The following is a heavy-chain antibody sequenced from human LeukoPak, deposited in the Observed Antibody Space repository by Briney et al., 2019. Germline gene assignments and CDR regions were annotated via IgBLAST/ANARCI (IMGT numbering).Heavy chain of an antibody. CDR2: IYDSGST. D-gene: IGHD3-16*01. CDR3: ARGGVLKSVDY. Sequence: SETLSLTCTVSGGSISSYYWTWIRQPPGKGLEWIGYIYDSGSTNYHPSLKSRVTRSVDTSKNQSSLRLGSVTAADTAVYYCARGGVLKSVDYWGQGTLVTVSS. CDR1: GGSISSYY. V-gene: IGHV4-59*01. J-gene: IGHJ4*02.